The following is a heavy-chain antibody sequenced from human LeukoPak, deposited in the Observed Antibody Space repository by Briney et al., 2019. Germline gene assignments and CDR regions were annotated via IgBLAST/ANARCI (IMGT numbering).Heavy chain of an antibody. CDR1: GGSISGYY. J-gene: IGHJ5*02. Sequence: SETLSLTCTVSGGSISGYYWSWIRQPPGKGLEWIGYIYYSGSTNYNPSLKSRVTISVDTSKNQFSLKLSSVTAADTAVYYCARSRVHYDYVWGSAINWFDPWGQGTLVTVSS. D-gene: IGHD3-16*01. CDR3: ARSRVHYDYVWGSAINWFDP. V-gene: IGHV4-59*08. CDR2: IYYSGST.